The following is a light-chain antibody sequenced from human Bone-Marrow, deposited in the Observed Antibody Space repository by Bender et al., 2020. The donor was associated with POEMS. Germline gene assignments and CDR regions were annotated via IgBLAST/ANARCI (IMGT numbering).Light chain of an antibody. Sequence: QSALTQPRSVSGSPGQSVTISCTGTSSDGGGYNYVSWYQLHPGKAPQLMIYDVSLRPSGVSNRFSGSKSGNTASLTISRIQAEDEADYYGASYRSISEWVFGGGTKLTVL. V-gene: IGLV2-14*03. CDR3: ASYRSISEWV. CDR2: DVS. J-gene: IGLJ3*02. CDR1: SSDGGGYNY.